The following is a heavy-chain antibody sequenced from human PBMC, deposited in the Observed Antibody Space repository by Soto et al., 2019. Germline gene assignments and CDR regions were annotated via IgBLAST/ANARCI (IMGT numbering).Heavy chain of an antibody. V-gene: IGHV4-59*08. D-gene: IGHD3-3*01. CDR1: GGSIRNYY. CDR2: VYYNGGT. J-gene: IGHJ4*02. CDR3: ARREGIGYYSY. Sequence: PSETLSLTCIVSGGSIRNYYWSWFRQPPGKGLEWIGYVYYNGGTNYNPSLKSRVTISVDTSKNEFSLKLYSVTAADTAVYYSARREGIGYYSYWGQGTLVTVSS.